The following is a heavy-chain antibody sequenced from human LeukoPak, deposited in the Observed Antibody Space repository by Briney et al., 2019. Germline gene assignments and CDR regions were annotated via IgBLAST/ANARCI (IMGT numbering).Heavy chain of an antibody. J-gene: IGHJ4*02. Sequence: GGSLRPSCAASGFTFSSYWMHWVRQAPGKGLVWVSRINTNGSPTQYADSVKGRFTISRDNAKNTLYLQMNSLRAEDTAVYYCAGDLISGSGSLGYWGQGTLVTVSS. D-gene: IGHD3-10*01. CDR3: AGDLISGSGSLGY. CDR1: GFTFSSYW. CDR2: INTNGSPT. V-gene: IGHV3-74*01.